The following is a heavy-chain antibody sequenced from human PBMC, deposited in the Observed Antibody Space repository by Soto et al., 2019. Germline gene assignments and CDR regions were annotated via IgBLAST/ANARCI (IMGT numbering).Heavy chain of an antibody. Sequence: QITLKESGPTLVTPTQTLTLTCTFSGFSLTTNGVGVGWVRQPPGEAPEWLALIYWDDDKRYSPSLKSRLTITKDTSRNQVVLTITTVDPVDSATYYCAHRLRLMSTWDYGAFDFWGQGAMVIVSS. V-gene: IGHV2-5*02. CDR3: AHRLRLMSTWDYGAFDF. CDR1: GFSLTTNGVG. D-gene: IGHD4-17*01. CDR2: IYWDDDK. J-gene: IGHJ3*01.